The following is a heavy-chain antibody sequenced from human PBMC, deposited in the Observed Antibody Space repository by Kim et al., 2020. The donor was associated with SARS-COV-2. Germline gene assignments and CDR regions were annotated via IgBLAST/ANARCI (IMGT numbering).Heavy chain of an antibody. V-gene: IGHV1-3*01. CDR2: INAGNGNT. Sequence: ASVKVSCKASGYTFTSYAMHWVRQAPGQRLEWMGWINAGNGNTKYSQKFQGRVTITRDTSASTAYMELSSLRSEDTAVYYCARGIAAAGTAYYWGQGTLVTVSS. CDR3: ARGIAAAGTAYY. J-gene: IGHJ4*02. CDR1: GYTFTSYA. D-gene: IGHD6-13*01.